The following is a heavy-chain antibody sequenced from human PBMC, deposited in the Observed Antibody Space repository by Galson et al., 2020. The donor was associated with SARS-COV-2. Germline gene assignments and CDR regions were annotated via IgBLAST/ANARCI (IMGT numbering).Heavy chain of an antibody. D-gene: IGHD3-16*01. J-gene: IGHJ4*02. CDR2: ISWNSGSI. CDR1: GFTFDDYA. CDR3: AKPKQTYDYVWGSYGITIDY. V-gene: IGHV3-9*01. Sequence: GGSLRLSCAASGFTFDDYAMHWVRQAPGKGLEWVSGISWNSGSIGYADSVKGRFTISRDNAKNSLYLQMNSLRAEDTALYYCAKPKQTYDYVWGSYGITIDYWGQGTLVTVSS.